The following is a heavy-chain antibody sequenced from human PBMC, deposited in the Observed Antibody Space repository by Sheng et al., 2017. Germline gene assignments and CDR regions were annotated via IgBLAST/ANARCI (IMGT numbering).Heavy chain of an antibody. J-gene: IGHJ4*02. V-gene: IGHV3-48*01. CDR3: ATDARDY. CDR1: GFTFSNYS. CDR2: INNSSIII. Sequence: EVQLVESGGGLVQPGGSLRLSCVASGFTFSNYSMNWVRQAPGKGLEWVSHINNSSIIINYADSVNGRFTISRDNAKNSLYLQMNSLRAEDTAVYYCATDARDYWGQGTLVTVSS.